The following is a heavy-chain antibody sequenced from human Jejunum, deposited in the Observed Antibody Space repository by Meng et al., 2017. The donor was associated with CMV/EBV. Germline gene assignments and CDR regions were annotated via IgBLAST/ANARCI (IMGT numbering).Heavy chain of an antibody. D-gene: IGHD5/OR15-5a*01. Sequence: SCAASGLTVSSSYVSWVRQASGKGLEWVSVIYSTGGTYYADSVRGRFAISRDNSKNTVILQMNSRRVEDTAVYFCARASLHTHMDVWGQGTTVTVSS. CDR1: GLTVSSSY. J-gene: IGHJ6*02. V-gene: IGHV3-53*01. CDR3: ARASLHTHMDV. CDR2: IYSTGGT.